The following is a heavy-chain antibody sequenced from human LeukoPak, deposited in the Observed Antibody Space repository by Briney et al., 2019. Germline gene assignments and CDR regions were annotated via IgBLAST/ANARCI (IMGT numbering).Heavy chain of an antibody. Sequence: AAVKLFCKASAYTFIRYHMHWVRQAPGQRLEWMGWINPNNSDINYAQKFQGRVTMTRDTSISTAYMELSRLTSDDTAVYYCARQITGYFDSWGQGTLVTVSS. CDR2: INPNNSDI. V-gene: IGHV1-2*02. J-gene: IGHJ4*02. CDR3: ARQITGYFDS. D-gene: IGHD3-9*01. CDR1: AYTFIRYH.